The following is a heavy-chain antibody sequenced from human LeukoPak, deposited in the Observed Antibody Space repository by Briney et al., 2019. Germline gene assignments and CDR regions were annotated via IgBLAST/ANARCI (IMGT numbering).Heavy chain of an antibody. J-gene: IGHJ4*02. Sequence: PGRSLRLSCAASGFTFSSYWMHWVRQVPGKGLVWVARINPGGSSITYADSVKGRFTFSRDNAKNTLYLQMDSLRAEDTGVYYCARSNQADDYWGQGTLVTVSS. CDR1: GFTFSSYW. D-gene: IGHD1-14*01. V-gene: IGHV3-74*01. CDR3: ARSNQADDY. CDR2: INPGGSSI.